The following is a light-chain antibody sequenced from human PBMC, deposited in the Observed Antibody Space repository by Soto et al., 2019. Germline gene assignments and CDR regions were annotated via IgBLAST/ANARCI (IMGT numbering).Light chain of an antibody. CDR3: QQYGKLPRT. J-gene: IGKJ1*01. CDR1: QSRGSNL. V-gene: IGKV3-20*01. Sequence: EIVLTQSPGTLSLSPGERATLSCKTSQSRGSNLLAWYQHKPGQAPRLLIYGASRRATGIPDRFSGSGSGTNFTLTISRLEPEDFAVYYCQQYGKLPRTFGQGTKVDTK. CDR2: GAS.